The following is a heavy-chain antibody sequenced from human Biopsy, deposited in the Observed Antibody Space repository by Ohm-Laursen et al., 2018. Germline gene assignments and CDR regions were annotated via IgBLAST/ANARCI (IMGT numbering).Heavy chain of an antibody. V-gene: IGHV1-69*06. J-gene: IGHJ1*01. CDR1: GGTFSNYG. CDR3: ATKLTGYFHH. CDR2: NIPILGTG. Sequence: GSSVKVSCKAPGGTFSNYGVNWVRQAPGQGLEWLGGNIPILGTGNYAQKFQDRVTVAADTSTSTATMELRSLRSDDTAVYYFATKLTGYFHHWGQGTLVIVSS. D-gene: IGHD3-9*01.